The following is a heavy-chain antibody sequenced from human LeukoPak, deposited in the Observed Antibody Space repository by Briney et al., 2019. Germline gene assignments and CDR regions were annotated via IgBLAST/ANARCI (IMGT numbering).Heavy chain of an antibody. CDR3: AKHAVVDAYPRYFEH. Sequence: SETLSLTCIVSGDPINRNNYYWGWIRQPPGKGLEWIVSFYYGGSTFYNPSLKSRVTISVDTSKNQFSLNLTSVVAPGTATYYCAKHAVVDAYPRYFEHWGQGALVAVSS. CDR1: GDPINRNNYY. D-gene: IGHD3-9*01. V-gene: IGHV4-39*01. J-gene: IGHJ4*02. CDR2: FYYGGST.